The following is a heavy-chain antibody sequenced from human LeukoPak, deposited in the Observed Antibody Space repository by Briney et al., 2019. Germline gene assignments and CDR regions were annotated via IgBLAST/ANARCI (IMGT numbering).Heavy chain of an antibody. J-gene: IGHJ3*02. CDR3: AKNYYDSSGYYFLYAFDI. V-gene: IGHV3-33*06. CDR1: GFTFSRYG. Sequence: GGSLRLSCAASGFTFSRYGMHWVRQAPGKGLEWVAVMWYDGSNKYYADCVKGRFTISRDNSKNTLYLQMNSLRAEDTAVYYCAKNYYDSSGYYFLYAFDIWGQGTMVTVSS. CDR2: MWYDGSNK. D-gene: IGHD3-22*01.